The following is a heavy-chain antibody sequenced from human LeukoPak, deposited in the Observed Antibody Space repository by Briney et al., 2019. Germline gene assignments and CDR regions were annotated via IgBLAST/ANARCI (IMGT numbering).Heavy chain of an antibody. J-gene: IGHJ4*02. CDR1: GGSISSYY. Sequence: PSETLSLTCTVPGGSISSYYWSWIRQPPGKGLEWIGYIYYSGSTNYNPSLKSRVTISVDTSKNQFSLNLSSVTAADTTMYYCASHIAVAGPFDYWGQGTLVTVSS. CDR2: IYYSGST. V-gene: IGHV4-59*01. D-gene: IGHD6-19*01. CDR3: ASHIAVAGPFDY.